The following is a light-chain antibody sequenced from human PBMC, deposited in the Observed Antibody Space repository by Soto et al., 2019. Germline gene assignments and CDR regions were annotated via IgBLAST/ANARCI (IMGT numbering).Light chain of an antibody. Sequence: QSATTQPASVSGSPGQSITISCTGTSSDVGSYNLVSWYQHHPGKAPKFMIYEGTKRPSGVSSRFSGSKSGKTASLTISGLQAEDEAYYYCCSYAGGSTYVFGTGTKLTVL. CDR1: SSDVGSYNL. CDR2: EGT. V-gene: IGLV2-23*01. J-gene: IGLJ1*01. CDR3: CSYAGGSTYV.